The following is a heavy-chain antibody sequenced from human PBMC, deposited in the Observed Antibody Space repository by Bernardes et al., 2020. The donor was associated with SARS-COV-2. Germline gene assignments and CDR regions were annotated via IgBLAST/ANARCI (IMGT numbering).Heavy chain of an antibody. V-gene: IGHV3-66*02. CDR1: GFTVSRND. Sequence: GGSLRLSCAASGFTVSRNDMSWVRQAPGKGLEWVSVIYSAGGTYYADSVRGRFTLSRDNSKNTLNLQMDSLRTKDTAVYYCARAPTEYCSGDRCYSHVDYFYYGMDVWGQGTTVTVSS. CDR2: IYSAGGT. D-gene: IGHD2-15*01. CDR3: ARAPTEYCSGDRCYSHVDYFYYGMDV. J-gene: IGHJ6*02.